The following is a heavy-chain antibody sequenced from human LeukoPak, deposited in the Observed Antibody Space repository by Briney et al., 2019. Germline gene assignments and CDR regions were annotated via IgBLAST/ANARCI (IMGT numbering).Heavy chain of an antibody. Sequence: PSETLSLTCTVSGGSISSYYRSWIRQPPGKGLEWIGYIYYSGSTNYNPSLKSRVTISVDTSKNQFSLKLSSVTAADTAVYYCARQNRYGGNPLVWGQGTLVTVSS. CDR3: ARQNRYGGNPLV. V-gene: IGHV4-59*01. CDR1: GGSISSYY. D-gene: IGHD4-23*01. CDR2: IYYSGST. J-gene: IGHJ4*02.